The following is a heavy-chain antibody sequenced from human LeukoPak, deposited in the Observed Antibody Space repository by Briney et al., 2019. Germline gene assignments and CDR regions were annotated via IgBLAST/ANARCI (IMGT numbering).Heavy chain of an antibody. D-gene: IGHD2-15*01. CDR1: GFPDRSNY. CDR2: IYSGGST. Sequence: PGGALSLSWAASGFPDRSNYRSWGRQAPGKGLEGVSVIYSGGSTYYAAPVKGRFTISRDNSKNTLYLQMNSLRAEDTAVYYCARDPPGRGYYDYWGQGTLVTVSS. V-gene: IGHV3-53*01. CDR3: ARDPPGRGYYDY. J-gene: IGHJ4*02.